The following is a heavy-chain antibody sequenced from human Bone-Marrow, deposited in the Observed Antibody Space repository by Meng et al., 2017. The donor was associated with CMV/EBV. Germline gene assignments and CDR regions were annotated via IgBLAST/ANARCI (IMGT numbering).Heavy chain of an antibody. CDR1: GFTFSSYS. CDR3: ASGPRYCSSASCHVTRYKYYYYYGMDV. J-gene: IGHJ6*02. V-gene: IGHV3-21*01. Sequence: GGSLRLSCAASGFTFSSYSMNWVRQAPGKGLEWVSSISSSSSYIYYADSVKGRFTISRDNAKNSLYLQMTSVRAENTAVYYCASGPRYCSSASCHVTRYKYYYYYGMDVWGQGTTVTVSS. D-gene: IGHD2-2*01. CDR2: ISSSSSYI.